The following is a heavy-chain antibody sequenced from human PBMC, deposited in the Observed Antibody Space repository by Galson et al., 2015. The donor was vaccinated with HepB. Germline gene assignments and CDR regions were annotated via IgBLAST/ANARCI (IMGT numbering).Heavy chain of an antibody. CDR1: GFTFSNYG. Sequence: SLRLSCAASGFTFSNYGMQWVRQAPGKGLECVAVISYDGSNKYYADSVRGRFTISRDNSKNTLYLQVNSLRAEDTAVYYCAARYYDSSGYPKPLDYWGQGTLVTVSS. CDR2: ISYDGSNK. J-gene: IGHJ4*02. V-gene: IGHV3-30*03. D-gene: IGHD3-22*01. CDR3: AARYYDSSGYPKPLDY.